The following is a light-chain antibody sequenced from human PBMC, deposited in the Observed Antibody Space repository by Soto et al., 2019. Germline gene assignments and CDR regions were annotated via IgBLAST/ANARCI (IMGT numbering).Light chain of an antibody. Sequence: EIVLTQSPGTLSLSPGERATLSCRASQSVSSNYLAWYQRKPDQAPRLLIYGASSRATGIPDRFSGSGSGTDFTLTISILEPEDFAVYYCQQYGSSPLFTFGPGTKVDIK. V-gene: IGKV3-20*01. CDR1: QSVSSNY. J-gene: IGKJ3*01. CDR2: GAS. CDR3: QQYGSSPLFT.